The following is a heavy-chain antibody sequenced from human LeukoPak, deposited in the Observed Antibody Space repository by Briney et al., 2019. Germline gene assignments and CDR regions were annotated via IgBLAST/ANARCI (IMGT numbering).Heavy chain of an antibody. CDR3: AKDRAQQLVLDF. D-gene: IGHD6-13*01. J-gene: IGHJ4*02. CDR2: ISGSGSVI. Sequence: GGSLRLSCAASGFTFSSYEMNWVRQAPGKGLEWVSYISGSGSVIYYADSVKGRFTISRDNSKNTLFLQMNSLRAEDTAVYYCAKDRAQQLVLDFWGQGTLVTVSS. V-gene: IGHV3-48*03. CDR1: GFTFSSYE.